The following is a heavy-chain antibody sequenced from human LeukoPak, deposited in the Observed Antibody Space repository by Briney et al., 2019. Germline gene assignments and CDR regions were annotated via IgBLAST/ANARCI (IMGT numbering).Heavy chain of an antibody. V-gene: IGHV1-2*02. CDR1: GYSFSGYY. J-gene: IGHJ5*02. D-gene: IGHD2-2*02. CDR2: INPKSGGT. Sequence: ASVKVSCKASGYSFSGYYIHWVRQAPGQGLEWMGWINPKSGGTQFKKNFQGRVTMTRDSSISTAYLELSGLRSDDTAIYYCARADFLYTGLAVATATRYTRMVTWFDPWGQGTLVTVSS. CDR3: ARADFLYTGLAVATATRYTRMVTWFDP.